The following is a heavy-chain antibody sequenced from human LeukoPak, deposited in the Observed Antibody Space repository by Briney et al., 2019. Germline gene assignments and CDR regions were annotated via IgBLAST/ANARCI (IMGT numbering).Heavy chain of an antibody. CDR2: IRYDGNNK. Sequence: PGGSLRLSCTASGLTFSSTGMHWVRQAPGKGLEWVSYIRYDGNNKYYGDSVKGRLTVSRDNSKNTLYLQMNSLRVEDTAVYYCARTYNPDYWGQGTLVTVSS. CDR1: GLTFSSTG. J-gene: IGHJ4*02. V-gene: IGHV3-30*02. CDR3: ARTYNPDY. D-gene: IGHD1-14*01.